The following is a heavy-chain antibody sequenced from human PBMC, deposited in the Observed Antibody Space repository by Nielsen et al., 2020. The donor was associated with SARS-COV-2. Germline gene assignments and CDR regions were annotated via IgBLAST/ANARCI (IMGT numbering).Heavy chain of an antibody. CDR3: ATQGIQPWDPFDY. D-gene: IGHD5-18*01. CDR2: IYYSGST. J-gene: IGHJ4*02. V-gene: IGHV4-59*01. Sequence: SETLSLTCTVSGGSISSYYWSWIRQPPGKGLEWIGYIYYSGSTNYNPSLKSRVTISVDTSKNQFSLKLSSVTAADTAVYYCATQGIQPWDPFDYWGQGTLVTVSS. CDR1: GGSISSYY.